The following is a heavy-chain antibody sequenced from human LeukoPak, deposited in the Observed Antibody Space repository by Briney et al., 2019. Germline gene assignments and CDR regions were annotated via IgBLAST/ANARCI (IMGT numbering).Heavy chain of an antibody. V-gene: IGHV1-2*02. CDR3: ARAGSIAARHFDY. CDR1: GYTFTGYY. Sequence: ASVKVSCKASGYTFTGYYMHWVRQAPGQGLEWMGWINPNSGGTNYAQKFQGRVTMTRDTSISTAYMELSRLRSDDTPVYYCARAGSIAARHFDYWGQGTLVTVSS. J-gene: IGHJ4*02. CDR2: INPNSGGT. D-gene: IGHD6-6*01.